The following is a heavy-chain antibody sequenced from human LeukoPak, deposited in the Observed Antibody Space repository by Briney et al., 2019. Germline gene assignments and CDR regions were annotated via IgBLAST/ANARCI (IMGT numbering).Heavy chain of an antibody. CDR1: GFTFSDYY. CDR2: ISGVASDI. D-gene: IGHD1-26*01. J-gene: IGHJ6*02. CDR3: ARGGAQGMDV. V-gene: IGHV3-11*01. Sequence: PGWSLRLSCAASGFTFSDYYMTWIRQAPGKGLEWISYISGVASDIYYADSVKGRFTISRDNAKTSVYLQMNSLRVEDTAVYYCARGGAQGMDVWGQGTTVTVSS.